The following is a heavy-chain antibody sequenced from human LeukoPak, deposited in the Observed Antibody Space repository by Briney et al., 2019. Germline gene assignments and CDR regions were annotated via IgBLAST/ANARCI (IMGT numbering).Heavy chain of an antibody. CDR1: GFTFSSYW. CDR2: IKQDGSEK. CDR3: AKDARSGGTPDSYTSTGMEV. D-gene: IGHD4-23*01. J-gene: IGHJ6*02. Sequence: HPGGSLRLSCAASGFTFSSYWMSWVRQAPGKGLEWVANIKQDGSEKYYVDSVKGRFTISRDNAKNSLYLQMNSLRAEDTAVYYCAKDARSGGTPDSYTSTGMEVWGQGTTVTVSS. V-gene: IGHV3-7*04.